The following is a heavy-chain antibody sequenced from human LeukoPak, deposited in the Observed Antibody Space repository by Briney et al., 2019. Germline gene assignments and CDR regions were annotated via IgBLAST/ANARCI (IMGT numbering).Heavy chain of an antibody. CDR3: ARGGTVGVPNDY. V-gene: IGHV4-61*01. J-gene: IGHJ4*02. Sequence: SETLSLTCTVSGASVSSGSYYWSWIRQPPGKGLEWIGFVYYNGSPDYNPSLKNRVTMSVDTSKNQFSLNLDSVTAADTAVYYCARGGTVGVPNDYWGQGTLVTVSS. CDR1: GASVSSGSYY. CDR2: VYYNGSP. D-gene: IGHD1-26*01.